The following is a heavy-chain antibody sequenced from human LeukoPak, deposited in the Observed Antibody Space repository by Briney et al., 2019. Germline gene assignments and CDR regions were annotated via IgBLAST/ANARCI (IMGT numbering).Heavy chain of an antibody. D-gene: IGHD1-26*01. Sequence: GGSLRLSCAASGFTFSSYSMNWVRQAPGKGLEWVAFIRYDGSNKYYADSVKGRFAISRDNSKNTLYLQMNSLRAEDTAAYYCAKDTDSGSYYFDYWGQGTLVTVSS. CDR2: IRYDGSNK. CDR1: GFTFSSYS. CDR3: AKDTDSGSYYFDY. J-gene: IGHJ4*02. V-gene: IGHV3-30*02.